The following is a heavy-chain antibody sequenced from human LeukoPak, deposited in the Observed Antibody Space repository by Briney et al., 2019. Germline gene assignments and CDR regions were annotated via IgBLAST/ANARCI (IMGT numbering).Heavy chain of an antibody. V-gene: IGHV3-23*01. CDR2: ISGSGGST. CDR1: GFTFSSYA. CDR3: AKDERILWFGELSGVRSLIGATFDY. Sequence: PGGSLRLSCAASGFTFSSYAMSWVRQAPGKGLEWVSAISGSGGSTYYADSVKGRFTISRDNSKNTLYLQMNSLRAEDTAVYYCAKDERILWFGELSGVRSLIGATFDYWGQGTLVTVSS. J-gene: IGHJ4*02. D-gene: IGHD3-10*01.